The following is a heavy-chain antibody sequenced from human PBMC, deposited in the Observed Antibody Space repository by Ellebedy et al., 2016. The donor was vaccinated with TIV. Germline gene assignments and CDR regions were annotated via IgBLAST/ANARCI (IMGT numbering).Heavy chain of an antibody. D-gene: IGHD5-18*01. CDR3: ARGGTFSHGLWYFDY. CDR1: GGSFSGYY. Sequence: SETLSLTCAVYGGSFSGYYWSWIRQPPGKGLEWIGEINHSGNTNYNPSFKSRVTISVDTSKNQFSLNLNSVTAADTAAYYCARGGTFSHGLWYFDYWGQGTLVTVSS. CDR2: INHSGNT. V-gene: IGHV4-34*01. J-gene: IGHJ4*02.